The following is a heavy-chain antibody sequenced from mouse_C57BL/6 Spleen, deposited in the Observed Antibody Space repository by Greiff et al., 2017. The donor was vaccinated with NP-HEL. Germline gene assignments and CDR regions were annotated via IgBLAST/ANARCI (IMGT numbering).Heavy chain of an antibody. V-gene: IGHV1-69*01. CDR2: IDPSDSYT. CDR3: ARLGSKRAMDY. CDR1: GYTFTSYW. D-gene: IGHD2-5*01. Sequence: VQLQQPGAELVMPGASVKLSCKASGYTFTSYWMHWVKQRPGQGLEWIGEIDPSDSYTNYNQKFKGKSTLTVDKSSSTAYMQLSSLTSEDSAVYYCARLGSKRAMDYWGQGTSVTVSS. J-gene: IGHJ4*01.